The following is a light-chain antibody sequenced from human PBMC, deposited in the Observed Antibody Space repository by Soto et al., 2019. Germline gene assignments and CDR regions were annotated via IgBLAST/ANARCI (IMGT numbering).Light chain of an antibody. CDR2: VAS. Sequence: DIQLTQSPSFLSASVGDRVTITCRANQGIGSYLVWYQQKPGKAPNLLIYVASTLQSGVPSRFSGSGFGTEFTLTVSSLQPEDFATYYCQQVSRYPYTFGQGTKVDIK. CDR1: QGIGSY. CDR3: QQVSRYPYT. J-gene: IGKJ2*01. V-gene: IGKV1-9*01.